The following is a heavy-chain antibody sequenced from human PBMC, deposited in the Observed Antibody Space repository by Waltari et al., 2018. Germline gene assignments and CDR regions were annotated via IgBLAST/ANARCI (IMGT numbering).Heavy chain of an antibody. CDR3: AKGVTIFGVVITYPYYYGMDV. Sequence: EVQLVESGGGLVQPGGSLRLSCAASGFTFSSYAMSWVRQAPGQGLEWVSASSGSGGSTYYADSVKGRFTISRDNSKNTLYLQMNSLRAEDTAVYYCAKGVTIFGVVITYPYYYGMDVWGQGTTVTVSS. J-gene: IGHJ6*02. CDR2: SSGSGGST. V-gene: IGHV3-23*04. D-gene: IGHD3-3*01. CDR1: GFTFSSYA.